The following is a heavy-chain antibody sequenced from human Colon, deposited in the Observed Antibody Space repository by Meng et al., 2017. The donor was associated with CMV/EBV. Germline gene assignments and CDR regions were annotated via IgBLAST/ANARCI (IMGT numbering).Heavy chain of an antibody. V-gene: IGHV1-2*02. CDR1: GYTFTGYY. D-gene: IGHD2-2*01. J-gene: IGHJ6*02. Sequence: ASVKVSCKASGYTFTGYYMHWVRQAPGQGLEWMGWINPNSGGTNYAQKFQGRVTMTRDTSISTAYMELSRLRSDDTAVYYCARDDVVVPAAPPSGWYYGMDVWGQGTTVTVSS. CDR2: INPNSGGT. CDR3: ARDDVVVPAAPPSGWYYGMDV.